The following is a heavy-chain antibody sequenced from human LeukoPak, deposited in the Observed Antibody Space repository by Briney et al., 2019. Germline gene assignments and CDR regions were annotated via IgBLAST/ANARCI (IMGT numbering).Heavy chain of an antibody. CDR1: GGSFSGYY. V-gene: IGHV4-34*01. J-gene: IGHJ3*02. CDR2: INHSGST. CDR3: ARARGALGYCSSTSCSTLGAFDI. Sequence: SETLSLTCAVYGGSFSGYYWSWVRQPPGKGLEGMGEINHSGSTNYNPSLKSRVTISVDTSKHQFSLKLSSVTAADTAVYYCARARGALGYCSSTSCSTLGAFDIWGQGTMVTVSS. D-gene: IGHD2-2*01.